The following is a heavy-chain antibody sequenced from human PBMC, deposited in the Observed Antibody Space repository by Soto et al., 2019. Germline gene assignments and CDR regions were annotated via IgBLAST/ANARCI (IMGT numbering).Heavy chain of an antibody. CDR3: ARRSSSSRIFDY. J-gene: IGHJ4*02. CDR1: GFTFSDYY. V-gene: IGHV3-11*01. CDR2: ISSSGSTI. D-gene: IGHD6-6*01. Sequence: KAGGSLRLSCAASGFTFSDYYMSWIRQAPGKGLEWVSYISSSGSTIYYADSVKGRFTISRDNAKNSLYLQMNSLRAEDTAVYYCARRSSSSRIFDYWGQGTLVTVSS.